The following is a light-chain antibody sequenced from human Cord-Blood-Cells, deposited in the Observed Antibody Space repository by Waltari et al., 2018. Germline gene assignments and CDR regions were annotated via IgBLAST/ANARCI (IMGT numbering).Light chain of an antibody. CDR3: QQSYSTPRFT. CDR1: QSISSY. V-gene: IGKV1-39*01. J-gene: IGKJ3*01. Sequence: DIQMTQSPPSLSASVGDRVTIPCRASQSISSYLNWYQQKPGKAPKLLIYAASSLQSGVPSRFSGSGSGTDFTLTISSLQPEDFATYYCQQSYSTPRFTFGPGTKVDIK. CDR2: AAS.